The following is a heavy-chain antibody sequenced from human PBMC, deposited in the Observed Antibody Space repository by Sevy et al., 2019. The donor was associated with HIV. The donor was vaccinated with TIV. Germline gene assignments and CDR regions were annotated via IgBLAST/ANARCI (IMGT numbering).Heavy chain of an antibody. Sequence: ASVKVSCKASGGTFSSYAISWVRQAPGQGLEWMGGIIPIFGTANYAQKFQGRVTITADESTSKAYMWLSSLRSEETAVYYYARVVQLERQPSSYYYYGMDVWGQGTTVTVSS. CDR1: GGTFSSYA. CDR2: IIPIFGTA. J-gene: IGHJ6*02. CDR3: ARVVQLERQPSSYYYYGMDV. V-gene: IGHV1-69*13. D-gene: IGHD1-1*01.